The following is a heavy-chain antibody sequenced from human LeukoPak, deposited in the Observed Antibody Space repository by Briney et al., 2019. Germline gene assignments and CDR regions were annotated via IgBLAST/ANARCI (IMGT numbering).Heavy chain of an antibody. CDR3: ARHYGP. CDR1: GGSISNSNSF. D-gene: IGHD3-10*01. Sequence: ASETLSLTCTVSGGSISNSNSFWAWIRQPPGKGLEWIGTIYYSGITYYNPSLKSRVTISVDTSKNQFSLKLNSVTAADTAVYYRARHYGPWGQGTLVTVSS. CDR2: IYYSGIT. J-gene: IGHJ5*02. V-gene: IGHV4-39*01.